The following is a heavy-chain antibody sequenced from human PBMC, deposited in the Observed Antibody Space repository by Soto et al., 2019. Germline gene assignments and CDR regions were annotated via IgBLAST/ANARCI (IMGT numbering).Heavy chain of an antibody. J-gene: IGHJ2*01. CDR2: VYFSGST. V-gene: IGHV4-39*07. CDR1: GGSISSSSYF. D-gene: IGHD3-10*01. Sequence: SETLSLTCTVSGGSISSSSYFWGWIRQPPGKRLEWIGSVYFRWIGSVYFSGSTNYNPSLKSRVTISGDTSKNQFSLKLSSVTAADTAVYYCARDLVIRQDWYFDLWGRGTLVTVSS. CDR3: ARDLVIRQDWYFDL.